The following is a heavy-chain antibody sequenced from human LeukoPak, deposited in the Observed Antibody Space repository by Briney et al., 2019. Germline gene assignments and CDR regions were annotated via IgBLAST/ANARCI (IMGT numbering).Heavy chain of an antibody. D-gene: IGHD1-26*01. Sequence: KSGGSLRLSCAVSGFTFSSYAMSWIRQSPGKGLEWIGYIYHSGSTDYNSSLKSRVTISEDTSKKQFSLKVSSVTAADTAVYYCARGFRGASFDYWGQGTLVTVSS. J-gene: IGHJ4*02. V-gene: IGHV4-59*01. CDR1: GFTFSSYA. CDR2: IYHSGST. CDR3: ARGFRGASFDY.